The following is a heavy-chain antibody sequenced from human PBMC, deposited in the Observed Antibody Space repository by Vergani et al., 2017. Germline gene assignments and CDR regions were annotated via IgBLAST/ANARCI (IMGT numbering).Heavy chain of an antibody. J-gene: IGHJ1*01. CDR3: TRHGRSGWAGYFQH. Sequence: QLQLQESGPGLVKPSETLSLSCRVSGDSISRSHYYWGFIRQPPGKGLEWIGRIHASGTKNYNPSLRSRVTLSVDTSKNQLSLKMISMTAADTAVYYCTRHGRSGWAGYFQHWGQGTLVTASS. V-gene: IGHV4-39*01. CDR2: IHASGTK. CDR1: GDSISRSHYY. D-gene: IGHD6-19*01.